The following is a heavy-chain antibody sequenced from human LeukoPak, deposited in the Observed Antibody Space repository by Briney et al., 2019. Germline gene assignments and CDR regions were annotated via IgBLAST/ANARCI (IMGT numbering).Heavy chain of an antibody. V-gene: IGHV1-69*05. CDR2: IIPIFGTA. Sequence: SVKVSCKASGGTFSSYAISWVRQAPGQGLEWMGGIIPIFGTANYAQKFQGRVTITTDESTSTAYMELSSLRSEDTAVYYCAREIVGATLGRYFDYWGQGTLVTVSS. J-gene: IGHJ4*02. CDR3: AREIVGATLGRYFDY. CDR1: GGTFSSYA. D-gene: IGHD1-26*01.